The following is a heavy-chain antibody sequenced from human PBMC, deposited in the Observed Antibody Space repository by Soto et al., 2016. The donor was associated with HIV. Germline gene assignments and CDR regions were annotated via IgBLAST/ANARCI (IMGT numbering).Heavy chain of an antibody. D-gene: IGHD6-13*01. CDR3: ARVGAAAAITNWFDP. CDR1: GFTFSSYG. Sequence: VQLVESGGGVVQPGRSLRLSCAASGFTFSSYGMHWVRQAPGKGLEWVAVIWYDGSNKYYADSVKGRFTISRDNSKNTLYLQMNSLRAEDTAVYYCARVGAAAAITNWFDPWGQGTLVTVSS. J-gene: IGHJ5*02. CDR2: IWYDGSNK. V-gene: IGHV3-33*01.